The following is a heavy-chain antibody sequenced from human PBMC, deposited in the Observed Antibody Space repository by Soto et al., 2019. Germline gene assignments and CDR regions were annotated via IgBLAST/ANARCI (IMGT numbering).Heavy chain of an antibody. Sequence: QVQLVQSGAEVKKPGASVTVSCKASGYTFTSYYMHWVRQAPGQGLEWMGIIKPSGGSTSYAQKFEGRVTMSRDTYTSTVYTELSSLRSEDRAVYYCARDTAYYYDSSGYSSGPSVSQHWGQGPLVTVSS. D-gene: IGHD3-22*01. CDR3: ARDTAYYYDSSGYSSGPSVSQH. CDR1: GYTFTSYY. CDR2: IKPSGGST. V-gene: IGHV1-46*01. J-gene: IGHJ1*01.